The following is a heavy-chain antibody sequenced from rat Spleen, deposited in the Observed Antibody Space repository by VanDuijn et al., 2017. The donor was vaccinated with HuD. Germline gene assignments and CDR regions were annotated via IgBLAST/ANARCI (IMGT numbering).Heavy chain of an antibody. CDR2: IWGDGST. V-gene: IGHV2-43*01. CDR1: GFSLTSYH. CDR3: AREDYDGSYYPYVMDA. D-gene: IGHD1-12*02. Sequence: QVQLKESGPGLVQPSQTLSLTCTVSGFSLTSYHVSWVRQPPGKGLEWMGVIWGDGSTAYNSALKSRLSISRDTSKSQVFLKMNSLQPEDTATYYCAREDYDGSYYPYVMDAWGQGASVTVSS. J-gene: IGHJ4*01.